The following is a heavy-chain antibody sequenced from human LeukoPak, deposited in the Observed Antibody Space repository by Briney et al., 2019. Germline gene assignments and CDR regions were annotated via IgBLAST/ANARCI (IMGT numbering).Heavy chain of an antibody. V-gene: IGHV4-39*07. CDR2: IYYSGST. J-gene: IGHJ4*02. Sequence: SETLSLTCTVSGGSLSSSSYYWGWIRQPPGKGLEWIGSIYYSGSTYYNPSLKSRVTISVDTSKNQFSLKLSSVTAADTAVYYCARDSYASSSSLFVDYWGQGTLVTVSS. D-gene: IGHD6-6*01. CDR3: ARDSYASSSSLFVDY. CDR1: GGSLSSSSYY.